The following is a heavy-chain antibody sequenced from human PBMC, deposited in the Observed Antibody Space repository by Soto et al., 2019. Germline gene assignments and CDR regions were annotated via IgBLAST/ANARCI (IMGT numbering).Heavy chain of an antibody. Sequence: PGGSLRLSCAASGFTFSSYSMNWVRQAPGKGLEWVSSISSSSSYIYYADSVKGRFTISRDNAKNSLYLQMNSLRAEDAAVYYCARHFSYGDRNWFDPWGQGTLVTVSS. V-gene: IGHV3-21*01. D-gene: IGHD4-17*01. CDR3: ARHFSYGDRNWFDP. CDR2: ISSSSSYI. J-gene: IGHJ5*02. CDR1: GFTFSSYS.